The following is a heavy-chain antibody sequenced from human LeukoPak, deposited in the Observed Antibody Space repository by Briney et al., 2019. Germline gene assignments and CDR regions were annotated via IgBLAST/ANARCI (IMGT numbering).Heavy chain of an antibody. J-gene: IGHJ6*02. CDR1: GYTFTSYY. Sequence: ASVKVSCKASGYTFTSYYMHWVRQAPGQGLEWMGIINPSGGSTSYAQKFRGRVTMTRDTSTSTVYMELSSLRSEDTAVYYCARDRSVCSSTSCYWTKLYYYYGMDVWGQGTTVTVSS. CDR2: INPSGGST. CDR3: ARDRSVCSSTSCYWTKLYYYYGMDV. V-gene: IGHV1-46*01. D-gene: IGHD2-2*01.